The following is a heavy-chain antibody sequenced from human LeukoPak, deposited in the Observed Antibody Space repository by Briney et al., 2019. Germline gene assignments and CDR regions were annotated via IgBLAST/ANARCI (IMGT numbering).Heavy chain of an antibody. CDR1: GGSISSSSYY. CDR3: ARVLPITPYFDY. V-gene: IGHV4-39*07. D-gene: IGHD1-20*01. Sequence: ASETLSLTCTVSGGSISSSSYYWGWIRQPPGKGLEWIGSIYHSERTHYNPSLKSRVTISVDTSKNQFSLKLSSVTAADTAVYYCARVLPITPYFDYWGQGTLVTVSS. J-gene: IGHJ4*02. CDR2: IYHSERT.